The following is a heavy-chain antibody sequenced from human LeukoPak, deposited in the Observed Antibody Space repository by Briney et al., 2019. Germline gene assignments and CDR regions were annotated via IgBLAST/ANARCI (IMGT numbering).Heavy chain of an antibody. Sequence: SETLSLTCTVSGGSISSGGYYWSWIRQHPGKGLEWIGYVHYTGSTYNNPSLKGRVTISIDTSKNQFPLKLNSVTAADTAVYYCARGYSSGWYYPHYWGQGSLVTVSS. J-gene: IGHJ4*02. CDR1: GGSISSGGYY. V-gene: IGHV4-31*03. CDR3: ARGYSSGWYYPHY. CDR2: VHYTGST. D-gene: IGHD6-19*01.